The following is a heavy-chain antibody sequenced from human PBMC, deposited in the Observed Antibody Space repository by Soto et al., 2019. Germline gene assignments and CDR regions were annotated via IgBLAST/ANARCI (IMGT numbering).Heavy chain of an antibody. V-gene: IGHV3-7*03. CDR1: GFTFSVYD. J-gene: IGHJ4*02. D-gene: IGHD3-10*01. CDR2: IKNDGIEK. Sequence: GGSLRLSCAACGFTFSVYDITWVRQAPGKGLGWVASIKNDGIEKYYVDSVKGRFTISRDNAKNSVYLQMNSLRAGDTALYYCSRENWFQDYWGQGTLVAVSS. CDR3: SRENWFQDY.